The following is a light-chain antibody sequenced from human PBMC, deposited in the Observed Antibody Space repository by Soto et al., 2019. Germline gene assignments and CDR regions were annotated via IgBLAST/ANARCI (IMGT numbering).Light chain of an antibody. V-gene: IGKV3-20*01. CDR3: QQYGYSPQT. J-gene: IGKJ1*01. CDR1: QSVSSSY. CDR2: GAS. Sequence: EIVLTQSPGTLSLSPGERATLSCRASQSVSSSYLAWYQQKPGQAPRLLIYGASSRATGIPDRFSGSGSGTDFTLTISRLEPEDFVVYYCQQYGYSPQTFGQGTKVDIK.